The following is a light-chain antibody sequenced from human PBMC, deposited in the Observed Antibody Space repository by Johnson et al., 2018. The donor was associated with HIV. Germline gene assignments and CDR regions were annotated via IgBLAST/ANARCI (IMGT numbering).Light chain of an antibody. J-gene: IGLJ1*01. CDR2: ENN. CDR3: GGWDSSLSAYV. Sequence: QSVLTQSPSVSAAPGQKVTISCSGSSSNIGNNYISWYQQFPGTAPKLLIYENNKRPSGIPDRFSGSKSGTSATLVITGLQTGDEAEYYCGGWDSSLSAYVFGTGTKVTVL. V-gene: IGLV1-51*02. CDR1: SSNIGNNY.